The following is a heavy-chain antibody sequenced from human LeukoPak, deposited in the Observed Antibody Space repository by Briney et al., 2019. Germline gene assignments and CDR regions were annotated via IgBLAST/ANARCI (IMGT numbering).Heavy chain of an antibody. CDR3: ARRYLGSGSYYLPGGYFDY. Sequence: GESLKISCQGSGYNFPIYWIGWVRQMPGQGLEWMGIIYPDDSNTIYGPSFQGQVTISADKSINTAYLEWSSLKASDTAIYYCARRYLGSGSYYLPGGYFDYWGQGTLVTVSS. D-gene: IGHD3-10*01. CDR1: GYNFPIYW. CDR2: IYPDDSNT. J-gene: IGHJ4*02. V-gene: IGHV5-51*01.